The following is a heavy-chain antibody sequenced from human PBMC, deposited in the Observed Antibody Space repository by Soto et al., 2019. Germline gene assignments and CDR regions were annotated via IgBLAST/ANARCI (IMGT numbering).Heavy chain of an antibody. CDR1: GYSFTSFW. CDR3: ATTVTTGAYGMDV. V-gene: IGHV5-10-1*01. Sequence: GESLKISCKGSGYSFTSFWISWVRQMPGKCLEWMGRIDPSDSYTNYSPSLQGHVTISADKSISTAYLQWNSLKASDTAMYFCATTVTTGAYGMDVWGQGTTVTVSS. CDR2: IDPSDSYT. D-gene: IGHD4-17*01. J-gene: IGHJ6*02.